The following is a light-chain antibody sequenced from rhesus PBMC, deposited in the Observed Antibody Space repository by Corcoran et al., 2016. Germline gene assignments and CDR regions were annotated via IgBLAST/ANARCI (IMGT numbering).Light chain of an antibody. J-gene: IGKJ4*01. V-gene: IGKV3-24*04. Sequence: ETVVTQSPATLSLSPGERATLSCRASQSVGSYLAWYQQKPGQAPRLLIYGASSRATGIPDRFSGSGSGTDFTLTISSLGPEDVGVYYCQQSSNLFTFGGGTKVEIK. CDR1: QSVGSY. CDR2: GAS. CDR3: QQSSNLFT.